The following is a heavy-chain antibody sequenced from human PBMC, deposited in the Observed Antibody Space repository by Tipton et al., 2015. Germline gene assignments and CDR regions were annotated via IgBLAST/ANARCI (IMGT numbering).Heavy chain of an antibody. J-gene: IGHJ6*02. CDR1: GGSISGTSYY. V-gene: IGHV4-39*07. D-gene: IGHD4-11*01. Sequence: TLSLTCTVSGGSISGTSYYWGWIRQPPGKGLEWIGSIYESGSTYYNPSLKSRITISVDTSKNQFSLKLSSVTAADTAVYYCAASTVNTMDYEYLGLDVWGQGTTVIVSS. CDR3: AASTVNTMDYEYLGLDV. CDR2: IYESGST.